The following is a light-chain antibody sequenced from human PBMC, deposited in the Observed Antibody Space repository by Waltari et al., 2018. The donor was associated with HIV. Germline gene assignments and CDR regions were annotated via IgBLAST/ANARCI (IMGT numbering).Light chain of an antibody. CDR1: QSVSSSY. CDR3: QQYGSSIT. J-gene: IGKJ5*01. V-gene: IGKV3-20*01. Sequence: EIELTQSPGTLSLSPGERATLSCRASQSVSSSYVAWYQQKPGQAPRLLIYGASSRGTGIPDRFSGSGSGTDFTLTIRRLEPEEFAVYYCQQYGSSITFGQGTRLEIK. CDR2: GAS.